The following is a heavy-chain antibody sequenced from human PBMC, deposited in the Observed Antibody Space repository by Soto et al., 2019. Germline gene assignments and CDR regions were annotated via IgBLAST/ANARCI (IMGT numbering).Heavy chain of an antibody. D-gene: IGHD3-10*01. CDR3: ARAPYGSGTKPYYFDP. CDR2: IYNSGST. J-gene: IGHJ4*02. CDR1: GGSISSYY. Sequence: PSETLSLTCTVSGGSISSYYWSWIRQPPGKGLEWIGFIYNSGSTNYNPSLKSRVTISMDTSRNQFSLILSSVTAADTAVYYCARAPYGSGTKPYYFDPWGLGTLVTVSS. V-gene: IGHV4-59*01.